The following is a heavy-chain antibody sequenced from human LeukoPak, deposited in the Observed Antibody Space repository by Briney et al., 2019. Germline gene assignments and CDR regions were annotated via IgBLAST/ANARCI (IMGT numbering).Heavy chain of an antibody. V-gene: IGHV3-30*09. CDR3: GRDLSGSFTIDY. CDR1: GFTFSRHG. CDR2: ISYNGRNK. D-gene: IGHD1-26*01. Sequence: GGSLRLSCAASGFTFSRHGMHWVRQAPGKGLEWVAVISYNGRNKDYADSVKGRFAISRDNSKNTLDLQMNSLRSEDTAMYYCGRDLSGSFTIDYWGQGTLVTVSS. J-gene: IGHJ4*02.